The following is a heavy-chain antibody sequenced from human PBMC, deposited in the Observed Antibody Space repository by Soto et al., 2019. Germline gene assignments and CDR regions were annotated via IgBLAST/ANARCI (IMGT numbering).Heavy chain of an antibody. V-gene: IGHV1-69*06. Sequence: SVKVSCKASGGTFSSYAISWVRQAPGQGLEWMGGIIPIFGTTNYAQKFQGRVAITADKSTSTAYMELSSLRSEDTAVYYCARGGEWLRFGYGMDVWGQGTTVTVSS. CDR3: ARGGEWLRFGYGMDV. CDR2: IIPIFGTT. CDR1: GGTFSSYA. D-gene: IGHD5-12*01. J-gene: IGHJ6*02.